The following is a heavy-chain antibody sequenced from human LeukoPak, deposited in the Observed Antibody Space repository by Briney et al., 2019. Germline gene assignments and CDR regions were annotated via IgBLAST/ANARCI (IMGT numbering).Heavy chain of an antibody. D-gene: IGHD2-2*01. Sequence: GGSLRLSCAASGFTFSSYSMNWVRQAPGKGLEWVSSISSSSSYIYYADSVEGRFTISRDNAKNSLYLQMNSLRAEDTAVYYCARDGEGSTSFYDYWGQGTLVTVSP. CDR2: ISSSSSYI. J-gene: IGHJ4*02. CDR1: GFTFSSYS. V-gene: IGHV3-21*01. CDR3: ARDGEGSTSFYDY.